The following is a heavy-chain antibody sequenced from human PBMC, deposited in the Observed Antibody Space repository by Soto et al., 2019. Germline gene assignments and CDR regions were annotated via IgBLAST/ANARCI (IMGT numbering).Heavy chain of an antibody. D-gene: IGHD2-15*01. J-gene: IGHJ4*01. V-gene: IGHV3-7*03. CDR1: GFTFIRYW. CDR3: ARGLSVEMAAIIGCYFDY. Sequence: GGSLRLSCAASGFTFIRYWMTWVRQAPGKGLEWVANINQDGGGKYYVDSVKGRFAVSRDNARNSLYLQMNSLRVEDTAIYYCARGLSVEMAAIIGCYFDYWGRGTLVTVSS. CDR2: INQDGGGK.